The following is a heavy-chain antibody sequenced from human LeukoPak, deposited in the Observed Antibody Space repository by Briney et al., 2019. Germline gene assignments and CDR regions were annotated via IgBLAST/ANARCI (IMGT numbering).Heavy chain of an antibody. Sequence: ASVTVSCKASGYTFTSYYMHWVRQAPGQGLEWMGLINPSGGSTSYAQKFQGRVTMTRDMSTSTVYMELSSLRSEDTAVYYCARAGDYGDYVKWYYMDVWGKGTTVTVSS. CDR3: ARAGDYGDYVKWYYMDV. J-gene: IGHJ6*03. V-gene: IGHV1-46*01. CDR1: GYTFTSYY. CDR2: INPSGGST. D-gene: IGHD4-17*01.